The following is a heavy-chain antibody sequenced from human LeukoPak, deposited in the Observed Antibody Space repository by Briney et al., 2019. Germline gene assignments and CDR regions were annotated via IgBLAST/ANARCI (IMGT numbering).Heavy chain of an antibody. V-gene: IGHV4-39*07. CDR2: VEDGGST. J-gene: IGHJ5*02. D-gene: IGHD3-9*01. CDR1: GGSIHSRSHL. Sequence: SETLSLTCSVSGGSIHSRSHLWGWVRQPPGKGLEWIGSVEDGGSTYYNPSLKSRVTISIDTSKNKFSLEVTSVTAADAAIYFCARVDSFDRSGHFDPWGQGIVVIVSS. CDR3: ARVDSFDRSGHFDP.